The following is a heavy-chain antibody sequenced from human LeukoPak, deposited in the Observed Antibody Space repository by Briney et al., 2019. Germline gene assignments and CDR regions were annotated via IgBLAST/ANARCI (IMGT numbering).Heavy chain of an antibody. CDR1: GFSFSRYA. CDR3: AREESDYYDSSGYYPTGFDY. D-gene: IGHD3-22*01. V-gene: IGHV3-64*01. Sequence: PGGSLRLSCAASGFSFSRYAMHWVRQAPGKGLEYVSAISSNGGSTYYANSVEGRFIISRDNSKNTLNLQMGSLRAEDTAVYYCAREESDYYDSSGYYPTGFDYWGQGTLVTVSS. CDR2: ISSNGGST. J-gene: IGHJ4*02.